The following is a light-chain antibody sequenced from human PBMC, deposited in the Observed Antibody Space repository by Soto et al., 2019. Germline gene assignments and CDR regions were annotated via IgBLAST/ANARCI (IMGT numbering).Light chain of an antibody. Sequence: ENVLAQSPGTLSLSPGERGTLSCRAGQSVSNTFLAWYQQKPGQAPRLLIYGASNRATGIPDRFSGSGSGTDFTLTISRLEPEDFAVYYCQQYYTTPYTFGQGTNLEIK. CDR2: GAS. CDR3: QQYYTTPYT. J-gene: IGKJ2*01. CDR1: QSVSNTF. V-gene: IGKV3-20*01.